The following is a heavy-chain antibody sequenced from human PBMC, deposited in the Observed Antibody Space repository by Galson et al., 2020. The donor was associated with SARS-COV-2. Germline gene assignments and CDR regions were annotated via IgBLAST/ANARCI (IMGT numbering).Heavy chain of an antibody. CDR2: ISWNSGSI. D-gene: IGHD4-17*01. J-gene: IGHJ4*02. CDR1: GFTFDDYA. CDR3: AKDGYGTSFDY. Sequence: SLKISCAASGFTFDDYAMHWVRQAPGKGLEWVSGISWNSGSIGYADSVKGRFTISRDNAKNSLYLQMNSLRAEDTALYYCAKDGYGTSFDYWGQGTLVTVSS. V-gene: IGHV3-9*01.